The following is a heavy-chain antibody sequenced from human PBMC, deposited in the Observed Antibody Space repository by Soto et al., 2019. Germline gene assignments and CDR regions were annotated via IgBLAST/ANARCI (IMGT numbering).Heavy chain of an antibody. V-gene: IGHV4-59*08. CDR3: ARQGFGPLHGLVDV. J-gene: IGHJ6*02. Sequence: QVQLQESGPGLVKPSETMSLSCTVSGGSISSYYWSWFRQSPGKRMEWIGYVHHSWGSSYNPSLQSRAPISLDTSKSQFSLKVTSATATDTAVYYCARQGFGPLHGLVDVWGHGTTVTVSS. CDR2: VHHSWGS. D-gene: IGHD3-10*01. CDR1: GGSISSYY.